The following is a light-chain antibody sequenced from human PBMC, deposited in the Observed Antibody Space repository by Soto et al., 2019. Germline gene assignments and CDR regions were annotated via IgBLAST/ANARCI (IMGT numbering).Light chain of an antibody. CDR1: QSVSSSY. Sequence: EIVLTQSPGTLSLSPGERATLSCRASQSVSSSYLAWYQQKPGQAPRLLIYAASSRATGIPDRFSGSGSGTDFTLTISRLVPEDFAVYYCQQYGSSPRRTFGQGTKV. V-gene: IGKV3-20*01. CDR3: QQYGSSPRRT. CDR2: AAS. J-gene: IGKJ1*01.